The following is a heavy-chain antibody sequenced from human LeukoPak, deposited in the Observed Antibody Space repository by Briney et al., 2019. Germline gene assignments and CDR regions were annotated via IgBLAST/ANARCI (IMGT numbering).Heavy chain of an antibody. CDR2: INPSSGDT. J-gene: IGHJ4*02. D-gene: IGHD1-26*01. Sequence: ASVKVSCKASGGTFSSYAISWVRQAPGQGLEWMGRINPSSGDTNYAQNFQSRVTMTRDTSISTAYMELSRLRSDDTAVYYCATTSGYFYYWGQGTLVTVSS. CDR1: GGTFSSYA. V-gene: IGHV1-2*06. CDR3: ATTSGYFYY.